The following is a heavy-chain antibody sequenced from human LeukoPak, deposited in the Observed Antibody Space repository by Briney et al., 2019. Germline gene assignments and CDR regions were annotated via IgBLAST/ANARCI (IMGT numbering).Heavy chain of an antibody. CDR2: IYYSGST. D-gene: IGHD2-2*02. CDR3: ARRISGYCSSTSCYTTKGSLYDY. V-gene: IGHV4-39*01. CDR1: GGSISSSSYY. J-gene: IGHJ4*02. Sequence: NTSETLSLTCTVSGGSISSSSYYRGWIRQPPGKGLEWIGSIYYSGSTYYNPSLKSRVTISVDTSKNQFSLKLSSVTAADTAVYYCARRISGYCSSTSCYTTKGSLYDYWGQGTLVTVSS.